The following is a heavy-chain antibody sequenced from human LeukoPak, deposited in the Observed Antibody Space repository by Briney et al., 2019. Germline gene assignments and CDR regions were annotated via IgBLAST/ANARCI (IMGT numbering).Heavy chain of an antibody. Sequence: PGGSLRLSCAASGFTFDDYAMHWVRQAPGKGLEWVSGISWISGSIGYADSVKGRFTISRDNAKNSLYLQMNSLRAEDMALYYCAKDKGSSWPGYYFDYWGQGTLVTVSS. V-gene: IGHV3-9*03. CDR2: ISWISGSI. D-gene: IGHD6-13*01. CDR1: GFTFDDYA. CDR3: AKDKGSSWPGYYFDY. J-gene: IGHJ4*02.